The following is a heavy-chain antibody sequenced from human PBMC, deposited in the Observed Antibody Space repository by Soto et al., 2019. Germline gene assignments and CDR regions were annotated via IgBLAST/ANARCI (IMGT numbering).Heavy chain of an antibody. CDR2: ISGHNGVT. CDR1: GYTFGTYG. J-gene: IGHJ4*02. CDR3: ARDRQNYGTFDY. V-gene: IGHV1-18*01. D-gene: IGHD1-1*01. Sequence: QVQLVQAGGEVKKPGASVKVSCKAAGYTFGTYGISWVRQAPGHGREWMGWISGHNGVTNNARKFQDRVTMTTDTSTSTAYMELRSLRADDTAMYYCARDRQNYGTFDYWGQGNLVTVAS.